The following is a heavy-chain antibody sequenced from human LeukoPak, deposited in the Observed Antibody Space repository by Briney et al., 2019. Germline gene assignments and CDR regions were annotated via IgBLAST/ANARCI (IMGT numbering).Heavy chain of an antibody. J-gene: IGHJ6*03. D-gene: IGHD4-23*01. CDR1: GFTFSSYG. V-gene: IGHV3-33*06. CDR3: AKSFGNSENYYYMDV. CDR2: IWYDGSNK. Sequence: GRSLRLSCAASGFTFSSYGMHWVRQAPGKGLEWVAVIWYDGSNKYYADSVKGRFTISRDNSKNTLYLQMNSLRAEDTAVYYCAKSFGNSENYYYMDVWGKGTTVTVSS.